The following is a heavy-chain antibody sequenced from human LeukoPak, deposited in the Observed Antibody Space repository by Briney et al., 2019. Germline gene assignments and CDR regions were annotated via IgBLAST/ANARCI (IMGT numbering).Heavy chain of an antibody. J-gene: IGHJ4*02. D-gene: IGHD3-22*01. CDR2: FYYSGST. CDR3: ARGGGVTYYDSTGYLWYFDY. V-gene: IGHV4-59*01. CDR1: GGSIKNSY. Sequence: PSETLSLTCTVSGGSIKNSYWSWIRQPPGKGLEWIGYFYYSGSTNYNPSLKSRVTISVDTSKNQFSLKLSSVTAADTAVYYCARGGGVTYYDSTGYLWYFDYWGQGTLVTVSS.